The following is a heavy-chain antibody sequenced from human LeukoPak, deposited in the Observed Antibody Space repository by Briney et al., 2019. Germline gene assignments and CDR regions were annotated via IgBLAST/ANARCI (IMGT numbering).Heavy chain of an antibody. D-gene: IGHD6-13*01. CDR2: MNPNSGNT. V-gene: IGHV1-8*03. CDR1: GGTFSSYA. CDR3: ARGISSSSDY. Sequence: ASVKVSCKASGGTFSSYAINWVRQATGQGLEWMGWMNPNSGNTGYAQKFQGRVTITRNTSISTAYMELSSLRSEDTAVYYCARGISSSSDYWGQGTLVTVSS. J-gene: IGHJ4*02.